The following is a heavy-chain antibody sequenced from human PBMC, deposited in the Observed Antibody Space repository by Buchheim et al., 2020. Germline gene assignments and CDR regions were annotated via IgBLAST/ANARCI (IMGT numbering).Heavy chain of an antibody. D-gene: IGHD3-10*01. CDR1: GGSITSDSHY. CDR3: GSTLRGWFGVGDY. J-gene: IGHJ4*02. Sequence: QLQLQESGPRLVKPSETLSLTCTVSGGSITSDSHYWGWIRQPPGKGLEWIASIYYSSGSTYYNPSLKSRVTISVATYKTPFSLKLASLTAADTAVYYCGSTLRGWFGVGDYGGQGAL. V-gene: IGHV4-39*01. CDR2: IYYSSGST.